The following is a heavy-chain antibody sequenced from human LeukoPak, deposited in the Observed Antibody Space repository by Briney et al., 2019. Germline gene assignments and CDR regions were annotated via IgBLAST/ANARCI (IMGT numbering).Heavy chain of an antibody. Sequence: SVKVSCKASGGTFSSYAISWVRQAPGQGLEWMGGIIPIFGTANYAQKFQGRVTITADESTSTAYMELSSLRSEDTAVYYCARAPYYYDSSGYYLPNPFDYWGQGTLVTVSS. D-gene: IGHD3-22*01. J-gene: IGHJ4*02. CDR2: IIPIFGTA. CDR3: ARAPYYYDSSGYYLPNPFDY. V-gene: IGHV1-69*13. CDR1: GGTFSSYA.